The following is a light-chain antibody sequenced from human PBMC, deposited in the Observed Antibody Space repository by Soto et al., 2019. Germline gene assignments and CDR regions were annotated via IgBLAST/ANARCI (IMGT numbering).Light chain of an antibody. V-gene: IGKV3-11*01. J-gene: IGKJ4*01. Sequence: VGLTQSPATLSLSPWERATLSCRASQSVSSYLAWYQQKPGQAPRLLIYDACNRATGIPARFSGGGSGTDFTLTISSLEPEDFAVYYCQQRNPLTFGGGTKVDIK. CDR3: QQRNPLT. CDR2: DAC. CDR1: QSVSSY.